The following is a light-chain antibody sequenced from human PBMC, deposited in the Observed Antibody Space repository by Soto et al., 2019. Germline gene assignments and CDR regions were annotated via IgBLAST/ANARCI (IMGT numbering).Light chain of an antibody. V-gene: IGKV3-15*01. CDR2: GAS. CDR1: QSLSSN. Sequence: EIVMTQSPGTLSVSPGERATLSCRASQSLSSNLAWYQQKPGQAPRLLIYGASTRATGIPARFSGSGSGTEFNLTISSLQSEDFAVYYCQQYNNWPPWTFGQGTRVEI. CDR3: QQYNNWPPWT. J-gene: IGKJ1*01.